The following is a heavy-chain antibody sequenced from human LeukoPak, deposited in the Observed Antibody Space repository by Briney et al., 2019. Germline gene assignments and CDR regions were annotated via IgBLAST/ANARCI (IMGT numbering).Heavy chain of an antibody. D-gene: IGHD4-17*01. CDR2: IDWDDDE. V-gene: IGHV2-70*17. Sequence: SGPALVKPTETLTLTCTFSGFSLITSGMCVAWIRQPPGKALEWLARIDWDDDEFYSTSLQTRLTISKDTSKNQVVPAMTNMGPLDTATYFCARYRTTGTTFDYWGQGTLVTVSS. CDR1: GFSLITSGMC. CDR3: ARYRTTGTTFDY. J-gene: IGHJ4*02.